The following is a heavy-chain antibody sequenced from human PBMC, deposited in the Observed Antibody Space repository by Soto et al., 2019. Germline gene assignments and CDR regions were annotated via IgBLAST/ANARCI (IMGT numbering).Heavy chain of an antibody. CDR3: ARAAEYCSGGSCYDFYYYYYYGMDV. D-gene: IGHD2-15*01. CDR2: IIPIFGTA. V-gene: IGHV1-69*13. CDR1: GGTFSSYA. Sequence: SVKVSCKASGGTFSSYAISWVRQAPGQGLEWMGGIIPIFGTANYAQKFQGRVTITADESTSTAYMELSSLRSEDTAVYYCARAAEYCSGGSCYDFYYYYYYGMDVWGQGTTVTVSS. J-gene: IGHJ6*02.